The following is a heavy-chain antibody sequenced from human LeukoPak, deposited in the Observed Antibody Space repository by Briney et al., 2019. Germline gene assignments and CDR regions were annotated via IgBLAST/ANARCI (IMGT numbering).Heavy chain of an antibody. J-gene: IGHJ6*03. CDR1: GFSFSTYG. Sequence: HPGGSLRLSCAASGFSFSTYGFHWVRQAPGKGLEWVTFIRFDGGKKNYADSVKGRFAISRDNSKNTVYLQMNSLRAEDTAIYYCAKDGDSTGYYSSYYNHMDVWGKGTSVTISS. CDR3: AKDGDSTGYYSSYYNHMDV. V-gene: IGHV3-30*02. CDR2: IRFDGGKK. D-gene: IGHD3-22*01.